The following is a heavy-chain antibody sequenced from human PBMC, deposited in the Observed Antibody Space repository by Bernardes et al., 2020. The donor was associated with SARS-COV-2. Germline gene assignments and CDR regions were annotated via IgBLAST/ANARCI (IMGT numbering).Heavy chain of an antibody. J-gene: IGHJ6*02. V-gene: IGHV3-7*05. D-gene: IGHD6-19*01. Sequence: GGSLRLSFAASGFPFSSYWISWVRQAPGKGLEWVSNIKQDGSENYYVDSVKALFTISRDNAKNSLYLQINSLRAEDTAVYYCARGGVAVAGYDYYYYYGMDVWGQGTTVTVSS. CDR3: ARGGVAVAGYDYYYYYGMDV. CDR1: GFPFSSYW. CDR2: IKQDGSEN.